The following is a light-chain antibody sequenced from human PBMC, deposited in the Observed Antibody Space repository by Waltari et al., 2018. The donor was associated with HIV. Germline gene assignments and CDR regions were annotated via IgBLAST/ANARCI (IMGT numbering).Light chain of an antibody. CDR1: QSISSY. CDR2: AAS. Sequence: DIQMTQSPSSLSASVGDRVTITCRASQSISSYLNGYQQKPGKAPKLLIYAASSLQGGVPSRFSGSGSGTDFTLTISSLQPEDSAAYYCQQSYNTPWTFGQGTKVEIK. V-gene: IGKV1-39*01. CDR3: QQSYNTPWT. J-gene: IGKJ1*01.